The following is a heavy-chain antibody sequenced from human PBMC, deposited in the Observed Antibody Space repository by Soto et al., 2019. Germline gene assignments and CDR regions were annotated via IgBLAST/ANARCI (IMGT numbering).Heavy chain of an antibody. CDR2: IYPDDSDT. CDR1: GYSFSKYY. Sequence: GESLKISCKGSGYSFSKYYIGWVRQMSRKDLEWMGIIYPDDSDTRYSPSFQGQVTISADKSISTAYLQWSSLKTSDTAMYYCVRMGFSGGGYLSYFYYGMDVWGQGTTVTVSS. J-gene: IGHJ6*02. CDR3: VRMGFSGGGYLSYFYYGMDV. V-gene: IGHV5-51*01. D-gene: IGHD2-15*01.